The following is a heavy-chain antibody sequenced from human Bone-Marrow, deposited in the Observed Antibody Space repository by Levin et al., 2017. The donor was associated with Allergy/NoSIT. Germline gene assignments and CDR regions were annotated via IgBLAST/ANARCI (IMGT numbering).Heavy chain of an antibody. CDR2: ISGSGGST. V-gene: IGHV3-23*01. Sequence: AGGSLRLSCAASGFTFSSYAMSWVRQAPGKGLEWVSAISGSGGSTYYADSVKGRFTISRDNSKNTLYLQMNSLRAEDTAVYYCAKDKRFGELYDYWGQGTLVTVSS. CDR1: GFTFSSYA. D-gene: IGHD3-10*01. J-gene: IGHJ4*02. CDR3: AKDKRFGELYDY.